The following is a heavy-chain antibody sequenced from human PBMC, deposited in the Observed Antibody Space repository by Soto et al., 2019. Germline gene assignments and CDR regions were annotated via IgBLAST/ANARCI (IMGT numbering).Heavy chain of an antibody. CDR2: IYSSGTP. Sequence: SETLSLTCTVSGGSVSSGSYYWSWIRQPPGKGLEWIGYIYSSGTPNYNPSLKSRVTISLDAPRNQFSLKLNSLTAADTAVYYCARWTYCGLTSCYGFRYWGPGTLVTVSS. CDR1: GGSVSSGSYY. V-gene: IGHV4-61*01. J-gene: IGHJ4*02. D-gene: IGHD2-21*01. CDR3: ARWTYCGLTSCYGFRY.